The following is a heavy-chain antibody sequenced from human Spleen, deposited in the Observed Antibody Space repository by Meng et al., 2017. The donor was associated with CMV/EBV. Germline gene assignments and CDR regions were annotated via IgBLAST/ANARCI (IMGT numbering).Heavy chain of an antibody. CDR1: GGSFSGYY. Sequence: SETLSLTCAVYGGSFSGYYWSWIRQPPGKGLEWIGEINHSGSTNYNPSLKSRVTISVDTSKNQFSLKPSSVTAADTAVYYCARTYSSGWDYFDYWGQGTLVTVSS. J-gene: IGHJ4*02. V-gene: IGHV4-34*01. D-gene: IGHD6-19*01. CDR3: ARTYSSGWDYFDY. CDR2: INHSGST.